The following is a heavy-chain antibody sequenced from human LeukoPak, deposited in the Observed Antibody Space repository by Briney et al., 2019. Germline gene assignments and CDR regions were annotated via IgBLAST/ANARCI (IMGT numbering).Heavy chain of an antibody. Sequence: GGSLRLSCEASGFIFSSYGIHWVRQAPGKGLEWVAFIRYDENNKYYRDSVKGRFIISRDISKNTLYLQMNSLRAEDTAVYYCAKGLLWFGELFDYWGQGTLVTVSS. CDR2: IRYDENNK. V-gene: IGHV3-30*02. J-gene: IGHJ4*02. D-gene: IGHD3-10*01. CDR3: AKGLLWFGELFDY. CDR1: GFIFSSYG.